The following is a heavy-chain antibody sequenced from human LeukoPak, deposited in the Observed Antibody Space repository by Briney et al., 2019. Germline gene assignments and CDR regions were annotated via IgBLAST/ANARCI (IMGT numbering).Heavy chain of an antibody. V-gene: IGHV4-39*01. CDR3: ARTILPRWWFDP. Sequence: SETLSLTCTVSGGSISNSNYYWGWIRQSPWKGLEWIGSIYYSGNTYYNPSLKGRVTISVDTSENQFSLILSSVTAADTAVYYCARTILPRWWFDPWGQGTLVTVSS. CDR2: IYYSGNT. J-gene: IGHJ5*02. CDR1: GGSISNSNYY. D-gene: IGHD2-21*01.